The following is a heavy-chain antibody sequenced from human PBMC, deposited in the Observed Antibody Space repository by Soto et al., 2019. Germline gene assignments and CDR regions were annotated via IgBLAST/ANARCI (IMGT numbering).Heavy chain of an antibody. D-gene: IGHD3-3*01. J-gene: IGHJ5*02. CDR1: GYTFTSYG. CDR2: ISAYNGNT. V-gene: IGHV1-18*01. CDR3: ARDHGGDFWSGINWFDP. Sequence: ASVKVSCKASGYTFTSYGISWVRQAPGQGLEWMGWISAYNGNTNYAQKLQGRVTMTTDISTSTAYMELRSLRSDDTAVYYCARDHGGDFWSGINWFDPWGQGTLVTVSS.